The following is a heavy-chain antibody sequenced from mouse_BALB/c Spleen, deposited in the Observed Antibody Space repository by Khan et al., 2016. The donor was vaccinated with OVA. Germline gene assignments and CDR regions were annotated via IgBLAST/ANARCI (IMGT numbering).Heavy chain of an antibody. CDR1: GFTFSDYG. V-gene: IGHV5-15*02. CDR3: ARSWAMDY. CDR2: ISNLAYSI. J-gene: IGHJ4*01. Sequence: EVQLQESGGGLVQPGGSRKLSCAASGFTFSDYGMAWVRQAPGKGPEWVAFISNLAYSIYYADTVTGRFTISRENFKNILYLEMSSLKSEDTAMYYCARSWAMDYWGQGTSVTVSS.